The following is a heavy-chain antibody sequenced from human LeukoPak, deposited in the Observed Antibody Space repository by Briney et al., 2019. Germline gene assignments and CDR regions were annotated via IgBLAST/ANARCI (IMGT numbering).Heavy chain of an antibody. CDR2: ISGSGGST. Sequence: GGSLRLSCAASGFTFSSYGMHWVRQAPGKGLEWVSAISGSGGSTYYADSVKGRFTISRDNSKNTLYLQMNSLRAEDTAVYYCAKDQPVLWFGELGYWGQGTLVTISS. CDR1: GFTFSSYG. J-gene: IGHJ4*02. CDR3: AKDQPVLWFGELGY. D-gene: IGHD3-10*01. V-gene: IGHV3-23*01.